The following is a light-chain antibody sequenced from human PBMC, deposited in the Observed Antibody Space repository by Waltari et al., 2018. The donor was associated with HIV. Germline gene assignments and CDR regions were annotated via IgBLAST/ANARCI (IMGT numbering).Light chain of an antibody. CDR1: SSAVRGCNL. J-gene: IGLJ2*01. CDR2: EVS. V-gene: IGLV2-23*02. Sequence: QSALTQPASVSGSPGQSITISCTGPSSAVRGCNLFPCYQQHPGKAPKLMIYEVSKRPSGVSNRFSGSKSGNTASLTISGLQAEDEADYYCCAYAGSTTYVIFGGGTKLTVL. CDR3: CAYAGSTTYVI.